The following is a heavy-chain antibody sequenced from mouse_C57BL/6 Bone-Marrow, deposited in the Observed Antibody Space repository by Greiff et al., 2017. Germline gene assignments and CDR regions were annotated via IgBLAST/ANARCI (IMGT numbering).Heavy chain of an antibody. V-gene: IGHV14-4*01. D-gene: IGHD2-2*01. CDR2: IDPENGDT. Sequence: VQLKQSGAELVRPGASVKLSCTASGFNIKDDYMHWVKQRPEQGLEWIGWIDPENGDTEYASKCQGKATITADTSSNTAYLQLSSLTSEDTAVYYCTMVTTEEDYWGQGTTLTVSS. CDR1: GFNIKDDY. CDR3: TMVTTEEDY. J-gene: IGHJ2*01.